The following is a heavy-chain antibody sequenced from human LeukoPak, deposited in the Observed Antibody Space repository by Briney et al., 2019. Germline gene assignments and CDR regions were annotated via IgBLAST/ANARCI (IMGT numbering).Heavy chain of an antibody. J-gene: IGHJ3*02. CDR2: ISGSGGST. D-gene: IGHD2-21*02. Sequence: GGSLRLFCAASGFTFSKYGMSWVRQAPGKGLEWVSTISGSGGSTYYADSVKGRFTISRDNSKNTLYLQMNSLRAEDTAVYYCARETLGVTAFDIWGQGTMVTVSS. CDR3: ARETLGVTAFDI. CDR1: GFTFSKYG. V-gene: IGHV3-23*01.